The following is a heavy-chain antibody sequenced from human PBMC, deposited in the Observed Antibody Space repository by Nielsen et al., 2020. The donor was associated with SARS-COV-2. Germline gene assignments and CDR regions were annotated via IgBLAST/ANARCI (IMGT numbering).Heavy chain of an antibody. CDR3: ARTRVAAPHYYFDY. Sequence: SETLSLTCTVSGGSISSGDYYWSWIRQPPGKGLEWIGYIYYSGSTYYNPSLKSRVTISVDTSKNQFSLKLSSVTAADTAVYYCARTRVAAPHYYFDYWGQGTLVTVSS. CDR1: GGSISSGDYY. V-gene: IGHV4-30-4*01. D-gene: IGHD6-6*01. J-gene: IGHJ4*02. CDR2: IYYSGST.